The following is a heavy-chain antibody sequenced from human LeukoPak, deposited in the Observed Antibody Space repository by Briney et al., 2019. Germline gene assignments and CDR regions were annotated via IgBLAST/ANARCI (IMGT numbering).Heavy chain of an antibody. CDR2: INTDGSST. CDR3: TISAPGKRYFDN. D-gene: IGHD3-10*01. CDR1: GFTFSNYW. Sequence: QPGGSLRLSCAGSGFTFSNYWMYWVRQAPGEGLVCVSRINTDGSSTSYADSVTGRFTISRDDAKNTLYLQVNSLRTEDTAVYYCTISAPGKRYFDNWGQGALVTVSS. J-gene: IGHJ4*02. V-gene: IGHV3-74*03.